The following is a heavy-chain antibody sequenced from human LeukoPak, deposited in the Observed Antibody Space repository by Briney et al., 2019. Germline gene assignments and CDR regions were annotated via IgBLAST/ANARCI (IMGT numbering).Heavy chain of an antibody. Sequence: SETLSLTCAVYSGSFNGYYWSWIRQFPGKGLEWIGEINDSGNTNYNPSLKSRVTLSVDTSKNQFSLRLGPVTAADTAVYYCARRLVNDADSQVSDDWGQGILVTVSS. CDR3: ARRLVNDADSQVSDD. V-gene: IGHV4-34*01. CDR2: INDSGNT. CDR1: SGSFNGYY. D-gene: IGHD6-19*01. J-gene: IGHJ4*02.